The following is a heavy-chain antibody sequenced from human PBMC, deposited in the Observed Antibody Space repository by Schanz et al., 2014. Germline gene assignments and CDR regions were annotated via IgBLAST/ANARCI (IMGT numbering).Heavy chain of an antibody. CDR2: IWYDGNNK. Sequence: QVQLVESGGGVVQPGRSLRLSCAASGFTFSSYGMHWVRQAPGKGLEWVAVIWYDGNNKFYADSVKGRFIISRDNSKNTLYLQMSSLRAEDTAVYYCARRGVDGLEVWGQGTTVTVSS. V-gene: IGHV3-33*01. CDR3: ARRGVDGLEV. D-gene: IGHD3-10*01. CDR1: GFTFSSYG. J-gene: IGHJ6*02.